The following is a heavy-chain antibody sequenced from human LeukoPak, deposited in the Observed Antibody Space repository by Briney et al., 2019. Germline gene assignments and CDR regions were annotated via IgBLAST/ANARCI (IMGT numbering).Heavy chain of an antibody. CDR1: GFAFNTYA. Sequence: GGSLRLSCAASGFAFNTYAMHWVRQAPGHGLEWVALIWHDGSHKLYSNSLRGQFTISRDNSKNTVSLQMNNLRREDTAVYYCAREIFGSGSCPDFWGQGTLVTVSS. V-gene: IGHV3-33*01. D-gene: IGHD3-10*01. CDR2: IWHDGSHK. CDR3: AREIFGSGSCPDF. J-gene: IGHJ4*02.